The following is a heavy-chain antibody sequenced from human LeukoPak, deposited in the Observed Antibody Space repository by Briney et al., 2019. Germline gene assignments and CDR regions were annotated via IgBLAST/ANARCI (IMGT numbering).Heavy chain of an antibody. CDR1: GFRFSNFW. Sequence: GGSLTLYXVASGFRFSNFWMQWVRQAAGKGVEGVANIKQDGSEENYVDSVKGRFTISRDNAKNSLFLQMNSLRVEDTAVYYWAGGSGWIIESWGQGTLVTDSS. J-gene: IGHJ4*02. CDR2: IKQDGSEE. CDR3: AGGSGWIIES. V-gene: IGHV3-7*01. D-gene: IGHD6-19*01.